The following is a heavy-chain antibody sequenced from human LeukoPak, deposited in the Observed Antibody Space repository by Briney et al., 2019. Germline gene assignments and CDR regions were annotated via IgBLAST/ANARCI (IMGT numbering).Heavy chain of an antibody. D-gene: IGHD6-6*01. Sequence: GGSLRLSCAASGFTFSSYSMNWVRQAPGKGLEWVSSISSSSSYIYYADSVKGRFTISRANAKNSLYLQMNSLRAEDTAVYYCARGTYSSSLESYYFDYWGQGTLVTVSS. CDR3: ARGTYSSSLESYYFDY. J-gene: IGHJ4*02. CDR2: ISSSSSYI. V-gene: IGHV3-21*01. CDR1: GFTFSSYS.